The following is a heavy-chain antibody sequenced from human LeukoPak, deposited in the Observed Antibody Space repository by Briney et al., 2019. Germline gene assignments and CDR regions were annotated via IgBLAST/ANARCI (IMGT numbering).Heavy chain of an antibody. V-gene: IGHV4-30-2*01. CDR2: IYHSGST. CDR3: ARNLMICSGGSCYSYYFDY. Sequence: SQTLSLTCAVSGGSISSGGYSWCWIRQPPGKGLEWIGYIYHSGSTYYNPSLKSRVTISVDRSKNQFSLKLSSVTAADTAVYYCARNLMICSGGSCYSYYFDYWGQGTLVTVSS. D-gene: IGHD2-15*01. CDR1: GGSISSGGYS. J-gene: IGHJ4*02.